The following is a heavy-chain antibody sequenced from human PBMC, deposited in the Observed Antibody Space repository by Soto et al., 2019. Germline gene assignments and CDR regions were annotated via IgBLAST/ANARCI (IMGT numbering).Heavy chain of an antibody. CDR1: SGSFTSNNW. CDR3: ASRDPGTSVDY. D-gene: IGHD1-7*01. V-gene: IGHV4-4*02. Sequence: QVQLQESGPGLVKPSGTLSLTCAVSSGSFTSNNWWTWVRQPPGQGLEWIGEIYRTGSTNYNPSLKRRVTISLDKSENQFSLKVTSLTAADTAVYYCASRDPGTSVDYWGQGTLVTVSS. CDR2: IYRTGST. J-gene: IGHJ4*02.